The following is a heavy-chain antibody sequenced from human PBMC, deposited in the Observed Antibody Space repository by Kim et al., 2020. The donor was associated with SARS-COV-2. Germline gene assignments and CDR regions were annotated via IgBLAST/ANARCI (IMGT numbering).Heavy chain of an antibody. V-gene: IGHV3-66*04. D-gene: IGHD3-3*01. J-gene: IGHJ3*02. CDR3: ARRLRVLEWLCHRYWAFDI. Sequence: GGSLRLSCAASGFTVSSNYMSWVRQAPGKGLEWVSVIYSGGSTYYADSMKGRFTISRDNSKNKLYLQMNSLRAEDTAVYYCARRLRVLEWLCHRYWAFDIWGQGTMVTVSS. CDR1: GFTVSSNY. CDR2: IYSGGST.